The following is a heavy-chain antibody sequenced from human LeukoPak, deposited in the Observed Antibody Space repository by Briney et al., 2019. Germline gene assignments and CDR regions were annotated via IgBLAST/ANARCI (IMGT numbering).Heavy chain of an antibody. CDR1: GGSISSSSYY. J-gene: IGHJ5*02. V-gene: IGHV4-39*07. Sequence: PSETLSLTCTVSGGSISSSSYYWGWIRQPPGKGLEWIGSIYYSGSTYYNPSLKSRVTISVDTSKNQFSLKLSSVTAADTAVYYCARVRSGPVEQWWYPTNWFDPWGQGTLVTVSS. D-gene: IGHD2-15*01. CDR2: IYYSGST. CDR3: ARVRSGPVEQWWYPTNWFDP.